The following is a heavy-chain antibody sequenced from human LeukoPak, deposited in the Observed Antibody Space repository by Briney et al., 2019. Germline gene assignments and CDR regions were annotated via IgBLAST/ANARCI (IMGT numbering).Heavy chain of an antibody. CDR2: INHSGST. CDR3: ASRSIAARQVWFDP. V-gene: IGHV4-34*01. J-gene: IGHJ5*02. CDR1: GGSFSGYY. D-gene: IGHD6-6*01. Sequence: SETLSLTCAVYGGSFSGYYWSWIRQPPGKGLEWIGEINHSGSTNYNPSLKSRVTISVDTSKNQFSLKLSSVTAADTAVYYCASRSIAARQVWFDPWGQGTLVTVSS.